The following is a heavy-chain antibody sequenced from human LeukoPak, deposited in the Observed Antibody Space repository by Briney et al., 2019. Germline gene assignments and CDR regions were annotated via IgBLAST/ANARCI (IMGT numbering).Heavy chain of an antibody. Sequence: GGSLRLSCEASGFSFSRHWMHWVRHAPGKGLVWVSRIIGDGSITSYADSVKGRFTISRDNAKSTVHLQMNSLRVEDTAVYYCAREGSGVVTLDHWGQGTLVTVSS. CDR2: IIGDGSIT. J-gene: IGHJ1*01. D-gene: IGHD2-21*02. V-gene: IGHV3-74*01. CDR1: GFSFSRHW. CDR3: AREGSGVVTLDH.